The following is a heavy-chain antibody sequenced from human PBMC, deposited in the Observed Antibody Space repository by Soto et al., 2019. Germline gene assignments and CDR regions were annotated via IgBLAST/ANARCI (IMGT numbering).Heavy chain of an antibody. CDR2: FDPEDGET. Sequence: QVQLVQSGAEVKKPGASVKVSCKVSGYTLTELSMHWVRQAPGKGLEWMGGFDPEDGETIYAQKFQGRVTITADESTSTAYMELSSLRSEDTAVYYCATSRAIAARPLSYYYYYGMDVWGQGTTVTVSS. V-gene: IGHV1-24*01. J-gene: IGHJ6*02. D-gene: IGHD6-6*01. CDR3: ATSRAIAARPLSYYYYYGMDV. CDR1: GYTLTELS.